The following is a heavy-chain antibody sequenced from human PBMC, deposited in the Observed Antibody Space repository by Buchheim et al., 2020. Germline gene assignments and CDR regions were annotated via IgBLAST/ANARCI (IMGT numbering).Heavy chain of an antibody. CDR3: AQELRPNDS. CDR1: TFTFSNHA. J-gene: IGHJ4*02. CDR2: IVISGANT. Sequence: LLVESGGDLVQPGGSLRLSCAASTFTFSNHAMTWVRQAPGKGLEWVASIVISGANTYYADSVRGRFSISRDNSKNTLYLQLTSLRPDDTALYYCAQELRPNDSWGPGTL. V-gene: IGHV3-23*04.